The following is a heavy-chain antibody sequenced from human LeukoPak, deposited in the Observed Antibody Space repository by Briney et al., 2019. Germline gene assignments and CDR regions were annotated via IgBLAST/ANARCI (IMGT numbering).Heavy chain of an antibody. D-gene: IGHD2-2*01. CDR3: ARAGHWGSSTSSNYMDV. CDR1: GGTFSSYT. V-gene: IGHV1-69*02. Sequence: ASVKVSCKASGGTFSSYTISWVRQAPGQGLEWMGRIIPILGIANYAQKFQGRVTLTADKSTSTAYMELSSLRSEDTAVYYCARAGHWGSSTSSNYMDVWGKGTTVTVSS. CDR2: IIPILGIA. J-gene: IGHJ6*03.